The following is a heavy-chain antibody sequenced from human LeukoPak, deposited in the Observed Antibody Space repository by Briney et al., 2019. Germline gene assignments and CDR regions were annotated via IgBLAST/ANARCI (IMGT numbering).Heavy chain of an antibody. V-gene: IGHV3-30*02. CDR1: GFTFSSYG. CDR2: IRYDGSNK. Sequence: GGSLRLSCAASGFTFSSYGMHWVRQAPGKGLEWVAFIRYDGSNKHYADSVKGRFTISRDNSKNTLYLQMNSLRAEDTAVYYCAKDISGAGSWYMFDYWGQGTLVTVSP. D-gene: IGHD3-10*01. J-gene: IGHJ4*02. CDR3: AKDISGAGSWYMFDY.